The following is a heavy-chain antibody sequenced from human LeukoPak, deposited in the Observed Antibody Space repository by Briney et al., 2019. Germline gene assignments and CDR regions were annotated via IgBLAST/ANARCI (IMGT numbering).Heavy chain of an antibody. J-gene: IGHJ6*02. CDR3: ARLEKGGYGDYYGMDV. D-gene: IGHD5-12*01. CDR2: IYYSGST. V-gene: IGHV4-59*08. CDR1: GGSISSYY. Sequence: SETLSLTCTVSGGSISSYYWSWIRQPPGKGLEWIVYIYYSGSTNYNPSLKSRVTISVDTSKNQFSLKLSSVTAADTAVYYCARLEKGGYGDYYGMDVWGQGTTVTVSS.